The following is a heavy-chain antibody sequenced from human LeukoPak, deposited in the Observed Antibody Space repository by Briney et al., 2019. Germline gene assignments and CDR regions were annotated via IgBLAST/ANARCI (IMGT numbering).Heavy chain of an antibody. D-gene: IGHD2-15*01. J-gene: IGHJ4*02. V-gene: IGHV3-15*01. Sequence: PGGSLRLSCATSGFSFNGAWLSWVRQAPGKGREWIGRIQHGGTTDYAAPVKGRFTISRDDSKATLYLQMNSLKTEDTAIYYCTTVTHFYLGGQGTLVTVSS. CDR1: GFSFNGAW. CDR2: IQHGGTT. CDR3: TTVTHFYL.